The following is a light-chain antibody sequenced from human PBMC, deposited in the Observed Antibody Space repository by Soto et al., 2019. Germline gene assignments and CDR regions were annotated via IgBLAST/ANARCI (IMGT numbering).Light chain of an antibody. Sequence: QSVLTQPPSASGTPGQRVTISCSGSSSNIGRNTVKWYRQLPGTAPKLLIVCSDQRPSGVPDRFSGSPSGTSASLAISGLQSEDEADYICAAWDDSLNAWAFGGGTKLTVL. CDR2: CSD. CDR1: SSNIGRNT. CDR3: AAWDDSLNAWA. V-gene: IGLV1-44*01. J-gene: IGLJ3*02.